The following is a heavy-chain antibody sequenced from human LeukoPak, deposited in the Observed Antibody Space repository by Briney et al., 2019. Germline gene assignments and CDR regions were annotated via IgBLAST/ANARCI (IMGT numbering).Heavy chain of an antibody. CDR2: ISAYNGNT. V-gene: IGHV1-18*01. D-gene: IGHD3-10*01. CDR1: AYTFTSYG. J-gene: IGHJ5*02. Sequence: ASVKVSCKASAYTFTSYGIRWVRQAPGQGLEWMGWISAYNGNTNYAQKLQGRVTMTTDTSTSTAYMELRSLRSDDTAVYYCARSLLGAPMVEHRFDPWGQGTLVTVSS. CDR3: ARSLLGAPMVEHRFDP.